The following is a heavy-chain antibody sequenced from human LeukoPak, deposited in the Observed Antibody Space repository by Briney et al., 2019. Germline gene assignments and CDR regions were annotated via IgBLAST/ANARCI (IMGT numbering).Heavy chain of an antibody. D-gene: IGHD2-21*01. V-gene: IGHV4-39*01. CDR2: MYYSGST. CDR3: ARSLHISAPFDV. CDR1: GGSISSSSYY. J-gene: IGHJ4*02. Sequence: PSETLSLTCTVSGGSISSSSYYWGWIRQPPGKGPEWIGNMYYSGSTYYNPSLKSRVTISVDTSNNQFSLKLSSVTAADTAVYYCARSLHISAPFDVWGQGTLVTVSS.